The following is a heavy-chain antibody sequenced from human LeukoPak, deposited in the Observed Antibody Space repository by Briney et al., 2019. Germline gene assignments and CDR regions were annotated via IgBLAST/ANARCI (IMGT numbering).Heavy chain of an antibody. Sequence: PGRSLRLSCTAYGFTFGDYDMSWVRQAPGKGLEWIGFIRRKAYGGTTEYAASVKGRSTISRDDSKSIAYLQMTSLKTEDTAVYYCTSTGDHYDFWSGYTYYYGMDVWGQGTTVTVSS. CDR1: GFTFGDYD. CDR2: IRRKAYGGTT. J-gene: IGHJ6*02. V-gene: IGHV3-49*04. CDR3: TSTGDHYDFWSGYTYYYGMDV. D-gene: IGHD3-3*01.